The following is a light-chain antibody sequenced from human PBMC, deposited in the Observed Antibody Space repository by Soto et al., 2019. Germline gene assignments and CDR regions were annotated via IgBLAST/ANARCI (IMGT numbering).Light chain of an antibody. CDR3: QQLTNFRFT. CDR2: DAS. Sequence: IVLTQSPATLSLSPGERATLSCRASQSVSTSLTWYQQKPGQAPRLLIYDASNRATGTPARFSGSGSGTDFTLTISSLEPADFAVYYCQQLTNFRFTFGQGTKLDIK. J-gene: IGKJ2*01. CDR1: QSVSTS. V-gene: IGKV3-11*01.